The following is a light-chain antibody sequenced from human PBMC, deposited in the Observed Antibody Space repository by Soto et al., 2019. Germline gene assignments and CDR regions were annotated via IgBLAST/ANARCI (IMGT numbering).Light chain of an antibody. J-gene: IGKJ1*01. Sequence: EIVLTQSPATLSLSPGERATLSCRASQSVSSYLAWYQQKPGQAPRLLIYDSSNRATGIPARFSGSGSGTDFTLTISSLEPEDFALYYCQQRSNWPRTCGQGTKVEIK. CDR3: QQRSNWPRT. CDR2: DSS. CDR1: QSVSSY. V-gene: IGKV3-11*01.